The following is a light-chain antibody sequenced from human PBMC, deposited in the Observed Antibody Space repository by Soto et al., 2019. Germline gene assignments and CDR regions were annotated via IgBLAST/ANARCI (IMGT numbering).Light chain of an antibody. J-gene: IGLJ3*02. V-gene: IGLV2-11*01. CDR1: SSDVGGYNY. CDR3: CSYAGSYTV. CDR2: DVS. Sequence: QSALTQPRSVSGSPGQLVTISCTGTSSDVGGYNYVSWYQQHPGKAPKLMIYDVSKRPSGVPDRFSGSKSGNTASLTISGIQAEDEADYYCCSYAGSYTVFGGGTKLTVL.